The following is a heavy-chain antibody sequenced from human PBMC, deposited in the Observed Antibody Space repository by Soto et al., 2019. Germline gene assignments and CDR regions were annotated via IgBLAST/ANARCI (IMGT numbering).Heavy chain of an antibody. CDR1: GGTFSSYA. V-gene: IGHV1-69*06. CDR3: AYPLYEVGATSGWFDP. CDR2: IIPIFGTA. D-gene: IGHD1-26*01. J-gene: IGHJ5*02. Sequence: GASVKVSCKASGGTFSSYAISWVRQAPGQGLEWMGGIIPIFGTANYAQKFQGRVTITADKSTSTAYMELSSLRSEDTAVYYCAYPLYEVGATSGWFDPWGQGTLVTVSS.